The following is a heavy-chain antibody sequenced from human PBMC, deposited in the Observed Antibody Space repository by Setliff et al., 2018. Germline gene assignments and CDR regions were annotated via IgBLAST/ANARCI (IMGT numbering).Heavy chain of an antibody. CDR3: ARDPYNWNYGDAFDI. J-gene: IGHJ3*02. D-gene: IGHD1-7*01. CDR2: IYTSGST. CDR1: GGSISSGGYY. Sequence: TLSLTCTVSGGSISSGGYYWSWIRQPAGEGLEWIGHIYTSGSTNYNPSLKSRVTIAVDTSKNQFSLKLSSVTAADTAVYYCARDPYNWNYGDAFDIWGPGTMVTVSS. V-gene: IGHV4-61*09.